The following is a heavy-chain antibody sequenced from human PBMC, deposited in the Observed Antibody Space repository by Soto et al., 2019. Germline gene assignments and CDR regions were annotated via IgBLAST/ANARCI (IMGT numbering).Heavy chain of an antibody. V-gene: IGHV1-2*02. CDR3: ARIKGGMNYYIGMDV. CDR2: INPKTAAT. D-gene: IGHD3-10*01. Sequence: QVQLVQSGAEVKKSGASVKVSCKPSGYSFSDYFIQWVRQAPGQGLEWVAWINPKTAATNYAKKFQGRVSLTWDTSSTSAYMELTRLRPDDTAVYYCARIKGGMNYYIGMDVWGQGTTVIVSS. J-gene: IGHJ6*02. CDR1: GYSFSDYF.